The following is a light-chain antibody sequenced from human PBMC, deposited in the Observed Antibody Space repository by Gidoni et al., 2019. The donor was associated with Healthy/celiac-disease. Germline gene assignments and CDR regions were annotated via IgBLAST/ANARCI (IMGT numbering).Light chain of an antibody. J-gene: IGKJ1*01. CDR3: QQYGSSPWT. CDR1: QSVSSSY. Sequence: EIVLTQSPGTLSWSPGERATLACRASQSVSSSYLAWYLQTPGQAPRLLLYGASSRATGLPDRFSGSGSVTGFALPISRLEPAVFSVYYCQQYGSSPWTFXXXTKVESK. V-gene: IGKV3-20*01. CDR2: GAS.